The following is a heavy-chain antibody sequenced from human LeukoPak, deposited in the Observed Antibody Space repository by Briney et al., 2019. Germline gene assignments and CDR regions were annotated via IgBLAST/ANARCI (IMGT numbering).Heavy chain of an antibody. J-gene: IGHJ3*02. CDR2: IIPIFGTA. D-gene: IGHD2-21*02. CDR1: GGTFSSYA. Sequence: SVKVSCKASGGTFSSYAISWVRQAPGQGLEWMGGIIPIFGTANYAQKFQGRVTITADESTSTAYMELSSLRSEDTAVYYCARVSYCGGDCYSFSHAFDIWGQGTMVTVSS. CDR3: ARVSYCGGDCYSFSHAFDI. V-gene: IGHV1-69*01.